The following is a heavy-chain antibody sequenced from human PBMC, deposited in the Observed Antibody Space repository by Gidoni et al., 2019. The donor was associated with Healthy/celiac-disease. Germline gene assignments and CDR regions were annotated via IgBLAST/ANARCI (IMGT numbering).Heavy chain of an antibody. Sequence: QITFTESGPTLVNPTQTLTLTCTFSGFSLSTSGVGVGWIRQPPGKALEWLALIYWDEDKRYSPSLKSRLTITKDTSKNQVVLTMTNMDPVDTATYYCAGGSVSITGTTLIDYWGQGTLVTVSS. CDR2: IYWDEDK. V-gene: IGHV2-5*02. CDR3: AGGSVSITGTTLIDY. CDR1: GFSLSTSGVG. D-gene: IGHD1-7*01. J-gene: IGHJ4*02.